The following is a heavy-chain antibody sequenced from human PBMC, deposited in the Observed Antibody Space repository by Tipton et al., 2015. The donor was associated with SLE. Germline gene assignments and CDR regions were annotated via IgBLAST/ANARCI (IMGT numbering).Heavy chain of an antibody. J-gene: IGHJ4*02. CDR3: AKGRYSFDF. CDR1: GFKSDDYA. CDR2: IFSGGAT. V-gene: IGHV3-23*03. Sequence: SLRLSCAASGFKSDDYAMNWVRQPPGKGLEWVSVIFSGGATHYADSVRGRFTISRDNSKNTLYLQMNSLRLEDTAIYYCAKGRYSFDFWGQGTLVTVSS.